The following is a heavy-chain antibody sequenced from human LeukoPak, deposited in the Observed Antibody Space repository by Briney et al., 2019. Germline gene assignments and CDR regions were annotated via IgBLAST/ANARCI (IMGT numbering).Heavy chain of an antibody. Sequence: SETLSLTCTVSGGSISSGSYYWSWIRQPAGKGLEWIGRIYTSGSTNYNPSLKSRVTISVDTSKNQFSLKLSSVTAADTAVYYCAVWFGQPDWYFDLWGRGTLVTVSS. CDR1: GGSISSGSYY. V-gene: IGHV4-61*02. CDR2: IYTSGST. J-gene: IGHJ2*01. D-gene: IGHD3-10*01. CDR3: AVWFGQPDWYFDL.